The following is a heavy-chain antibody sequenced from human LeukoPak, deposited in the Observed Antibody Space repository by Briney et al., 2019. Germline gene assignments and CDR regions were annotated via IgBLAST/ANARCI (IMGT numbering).Heavy chain of an antibody. CDR1: GFTFSNYW. Sequence: PGGSLRLSGAASGFTFSNYWMHWVRQAPGKGLVWVSRINSDGSSTNYADSVKGRFTISRDNAKNTLYLQMNSLRAEVTAMFYCSRGGNHDYWGQGTLVSVSS. J-gene: IGHJ4*02. V-gene: IGHV3-74*01. CDR2: INSDGSST. CDR3: SRGGNHDY.